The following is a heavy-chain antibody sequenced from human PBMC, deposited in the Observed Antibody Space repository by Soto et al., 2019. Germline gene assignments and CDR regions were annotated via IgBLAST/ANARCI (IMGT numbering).Heavy chain of an antibody. Sequence: SLRLSCAASGFTFSTYSMSWVRQAPGKGLDWVSSISGSSGYIDYADSVKGRFTISRDNAKNSLFLQMDSLRAADTAMYYCSTRAYDTNGYYRFDPWGQGTLVTVSS. CDR2: ISGSSGYI. CDR1: GFTFSTYS. V-gene: IGHV3-21*01. J-gene: IGHJ5*01. D-gene: IGHD3-22*01. CDR3: STRAYDTNGYYRFDP.